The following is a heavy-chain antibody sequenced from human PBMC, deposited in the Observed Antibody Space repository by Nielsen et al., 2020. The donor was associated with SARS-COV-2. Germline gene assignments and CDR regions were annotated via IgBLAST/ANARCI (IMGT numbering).Heavy chain of an antibody. CDR3: ARHLSDFWSGYTAAYGMDV. Sequence: SETLSLTCAVYGGSFSGYYWSWIRQPPGKGLEWIGEINHSGSTNYNPSLKSRVTISVDTSKNQFSLKLSSVTAADTAVYYCARHLSDFWSGYTAAYGMDVWGQGTTVTVSS. V-gene: IGHV4-34*01. CDR2: INHSGST. J-gene: IGHJ6*02. D-gene: IGHD3-3*01. CDR1: GGSFSGYY.